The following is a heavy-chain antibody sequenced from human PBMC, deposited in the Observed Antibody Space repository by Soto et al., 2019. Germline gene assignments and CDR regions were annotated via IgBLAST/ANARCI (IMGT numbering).Heavy chain of an antibody. CDR2: IIARGIKT. CDR3: AKDRRRLAARIWDLDL. J-gene: IGHJ2*01. Sequence: EVQLLESGGGLVQPGGSLRLACEASGLIFYIRTMGWVRQAPGEGLEWISSIIARGIKTYYAHSVKGWFTISRDNSKDSLYPQMNRLTVEHTVVYYCAKDRRRLAARIWDLDLWGSGTLVAVPS. D-gene: IGHD6-6*01. V-gene: IGHV3-23*01. CDR1: GLIFYIRT.